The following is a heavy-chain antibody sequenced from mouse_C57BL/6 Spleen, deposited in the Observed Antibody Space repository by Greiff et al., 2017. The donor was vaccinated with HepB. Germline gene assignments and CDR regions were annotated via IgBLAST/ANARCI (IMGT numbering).Heavy chain of an antibody. J-gene: IGHJ4*01. CDR2: IYPGDGDT. D-gene: IGHD1-1*01. V-gene: IGHV1-82*01. Sequence: QVQLQQSGPELVKPGASVKISCKASGYAFSSSWMNWVKQRPGKGLEWIGRIYPGDGDTNYNGKFKGKATLTADKSSSTAYMQLSSLTSEDSAVYLWARKGFYGRSEDYAKDYWGQGTSVTVSS. CDR1: GYAFSSSW. CDR3: ARKGFYGRSEDYAKDY.